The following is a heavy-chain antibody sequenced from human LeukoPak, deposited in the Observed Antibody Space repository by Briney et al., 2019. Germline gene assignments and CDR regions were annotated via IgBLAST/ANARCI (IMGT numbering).Heavy chain of an antibody. J-gene: IGHJ5*02. V-gene: IGHV4-34*01. CDR2: INNSGST. CDR1: GGSFSAYY. D-gene: IGHD1/OR15-1a*01. CDR3: ARGGTVRWFDP. Sequence: PSETLSLTCAVFGGSFSAYYWSWIRQPPGKGLEWIGEINNSGSTNYNPSLKSRVTISVDTSNNQFSLNLRSVTAADTAVYYCARGGTVRWFDPWGQGNLVTVSS.